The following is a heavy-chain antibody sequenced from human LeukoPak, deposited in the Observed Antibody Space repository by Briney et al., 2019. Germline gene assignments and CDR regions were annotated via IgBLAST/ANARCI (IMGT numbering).Heavy chain of an antibody. V-gene: IGHV3-66*01. CDR1: GFTFRSYA. CDR3: ARTRADIAAAGTFYYYGMDV. Sequence: AGGSLRLSCAASGFTFRSYAMSWVRQAPGKGLEWVSVIYSGGSTYYADSVKGRFTISRDNSKNTLYLQMNSLRAEDTAVYYCARTRADIAAAGTFYYYGMDVWGQGTTVTVSS. D-gene: IGHD6-13*01. J-gene: IGHJ6*02. CDR2: IYSGGST.